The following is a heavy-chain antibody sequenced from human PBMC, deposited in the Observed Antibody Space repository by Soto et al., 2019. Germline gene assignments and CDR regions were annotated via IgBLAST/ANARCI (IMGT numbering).Heavy chain of an antibody. CDR2: ISYDGSNK. V-gene: IGHV3-30*18. D-gene: IGHD4-4*01. CDR3: AKPYSNYHFDY. Sequence: GGSLRLSCAASGFTFSSYGMHWVRQAPGKGLEWVAVISYDGSNKYYADSVKGRFTISRVNSKNTLYLQMNSLRAEDTAVYYCAKPYSNYHFDYWGQGTLVTVSS. J-gene: IGHJ4*02. CDR1: GFTFSSYG.